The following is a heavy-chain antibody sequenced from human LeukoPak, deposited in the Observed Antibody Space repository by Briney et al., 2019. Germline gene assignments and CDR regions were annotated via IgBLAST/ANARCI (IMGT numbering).Heavy chain of an antibody. CDR2: INHSGST. CDR1: GGSLSGYY. Sequence: TSETLSLTCAVYGGSLSGYYWSWIRQPPGKGLEWIGEINHSGSTNYNPSLKSRVTISVDTSKNQFSLKLSSVTAADTAVYYCARGLLIDVDTAMVSGMDVWGQGTTVTVSS. V-gene: IGHV4-34*01. J-gene: IGHJ6*02. D-gene: IGHD5-18*01. CDR3: ARGLLIDVDTAMVSGMDV.